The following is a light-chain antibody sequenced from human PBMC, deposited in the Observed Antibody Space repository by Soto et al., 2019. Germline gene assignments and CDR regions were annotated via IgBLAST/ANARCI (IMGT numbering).Light chain of an antibody. V-gene: IGLV2-11*01. Sequence: QSALTQPRSVSGSPGQSVTISCTGTSSDVGGYNYVSWYQRHPGKAPKLMIYDVSKRPSGVPDRFSGSKSGNTASLTISGLQAEDEADYYCCSYAGSYRVFGTGTKLTVL. CDR3: CSYAGSYRV. J-gene: IGLJ1*01. CDR2: DVS. CDR1: SSDVGGYNY.